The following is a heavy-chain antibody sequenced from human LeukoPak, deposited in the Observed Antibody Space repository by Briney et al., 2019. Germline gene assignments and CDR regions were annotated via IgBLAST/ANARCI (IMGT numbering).Heavy chain of an antibody. J-gene: IGHJ3*02. CDR3: ARELGGNSLAFDI. V-gene: IGHV4-59*01. CDR1: GGSISSYY. CDR2: IYYSGST. D-gene: IGHD4-23*01. Sequence: SETLSLTCTVSGGSISSYYWSWIRQPPGNGLEWIGYIYYSGSTNYNPSLKSRVTISVDTSKNQFSLKLSSVTAADTAVYYCARELGGNSLAFDIWGQGTMVTVSS.